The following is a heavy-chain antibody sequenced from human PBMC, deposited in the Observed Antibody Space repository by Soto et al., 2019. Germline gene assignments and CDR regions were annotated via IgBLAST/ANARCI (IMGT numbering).Heavy chain of an antibody. CDR1: GGSISSGGYY. D-gene: IGHD3-10*01. V-gene: IGHV4-31*03. Sequence: SETLSLTCTVSGGSISSGGYYWSWIRQHPGKGLEWIGYIYYSGSTYYNPSLKSRVTISVDTSKNQFSLKLSSVTAADTAVYYCAREYYGSGSYYSVWFDPWGQGTLVTVS. J-gene: IGHJ5*02. CDR3: AREYYGSGSYYSVWFDP. CDR2: IYYSGST.